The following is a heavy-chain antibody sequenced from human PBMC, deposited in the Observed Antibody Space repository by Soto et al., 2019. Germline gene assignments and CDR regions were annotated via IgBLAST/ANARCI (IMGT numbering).Heavy chain of an antibody. Sequence: GGSLRLSCAASGFTVSSNYMSWVRQAPGKGLEWVSAISGSGGSTYYADSVKGRFTISRDNSKNTLYLQMNSLRAEDTAVYYCARDRGYTAMAPGDYYYGMDVWGQGTTVTVSS. CDR1: GFTVSSNY. J-gene: IGHJ6*02. V-gene: IGHV3-53*01. CDR2: ISGSGGST. CDR3: ARDRGYTAMAPGDYYYGMDV. D-gene: IGHD5-18*01.